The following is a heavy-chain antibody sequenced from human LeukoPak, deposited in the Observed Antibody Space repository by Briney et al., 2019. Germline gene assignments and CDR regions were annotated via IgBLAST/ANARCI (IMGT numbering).Heavy chain of an antibody. CDR2: INHSGST. J-gene: IGHJ4*02. CDR1: GGSFSGYY. D-gene: IGHD6-13*01. V-gene: IGHV4-34*01. CDR3: ARGPSWYGYYFDY. Sequence: SETLSLTCAVYGGSFSGYYWSGFPQPPGKGLKWIGEINHSGSTNYNPSLKSRVTISVDTSKNQFSMKLSSVTAADTAVYYCARGPSWYGYYFDYWGQGTLVTVSS.